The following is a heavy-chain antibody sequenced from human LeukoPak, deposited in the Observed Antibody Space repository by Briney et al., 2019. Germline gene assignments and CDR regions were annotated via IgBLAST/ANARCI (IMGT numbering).Heavy chain of an antibody. J-gene: IGHJ3*02. CDR1: GGSSNTYY. Sequence: SETLSLTCTVSGGSSNTYYWSWIRQSPGKGLEWIGHIYYGGGTNYNPSLRSRVTISIDTSKNHFSLKLTSVTAADTAVYYCASTGDSSGWYGTSAFDIWGQGTMVTVSS. D-gene: IGHD6-19*01. V-gene: IGHV4-59*01. CDR2: IYYGGGT. CDR3: ASTGDSSGWYGTSAFDI.